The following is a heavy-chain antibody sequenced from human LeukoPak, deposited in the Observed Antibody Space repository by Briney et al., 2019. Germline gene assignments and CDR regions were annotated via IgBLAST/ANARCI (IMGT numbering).Heavy chain of an antibody. V-gene: IGHV3-48*01. CDR1: GFTFSSYS. J-gene: IGHJ4*02. CDR2: ISSSSSTI. Sequence: GGSLRLTCAASGFTFSSYSMNWVRQAPGKGLEWVSYISSSSSTIYYADSVKGRFTISRDNTKNTLYLQMNSLTAEDTAVYYCAKPRTAAGRNFDYWGQGTLVTVSS. CDR3: AKPRTAAGRNFDY. D-gene: IGHD2-21*02.